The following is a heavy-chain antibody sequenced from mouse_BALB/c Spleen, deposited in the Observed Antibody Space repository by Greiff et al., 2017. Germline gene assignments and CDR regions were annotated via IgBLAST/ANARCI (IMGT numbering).Heavy chain of an antibody. J-gene: IGHJ1*01. CDR2: ISSGSSTI. CDR3: ARSGDYYGYWYFDV. CDR1: GFTFSSFG. Sequence: EVKVVESGGGLVQPGGSRKLSCAASGFTFSSFGMHWVRQAPEKGLEWVAYISSGSSTIYYADTVKGRFTISRDNPKNTLFLQMTSLRSEDTAMYYCARSGDYYGYWYFDVWGAGTTVTVSS. V-gene: IGHV5-17*02. D-gene: IGHD2-1*01.